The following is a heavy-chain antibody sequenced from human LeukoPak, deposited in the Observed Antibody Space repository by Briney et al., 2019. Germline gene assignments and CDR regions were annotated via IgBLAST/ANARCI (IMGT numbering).Heavy chain of an antibody. CDR2: INTNTGNP. CDR1: GYTFTTYA. J-gene: IGHJ4*02. Sequence: ASVTVSCKASGYTFTTYAMNWVRQAPGQGLEWMGWINTNTGNPTYAQGFTGRFVFSLDTSVSTAYLQISSLKAEDTAVYYCVRDGDTAMEARFDDWGQGTLVTVSS. CDR3: VRDGDTAMEARFDD. V-gene: IGHV7-4-1*02. D-gene: IGHD5-18*01.